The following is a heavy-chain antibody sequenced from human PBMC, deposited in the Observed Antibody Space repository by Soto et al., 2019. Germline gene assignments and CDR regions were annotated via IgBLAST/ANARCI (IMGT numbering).Heavy chain of an antibody. J-gene: IGHJ6*03. Sequence: GGSLRLSCAASGFTVSSNYMSWVRQAPGKGLEWVSVIYSGGSTYYADSVKGRFTISRHNSKYTLYLQMNSLRDEDTAVYYCARGQYSSRWYKEKNYYYYYMDVWGKGTTVTVSS. V-gene: IGHV3-53*04. D-gene: IGHD6-13*01. CDR2: IYSGGST. CDR3: ARGQYSSRWYKEKNYYYYYMDV. CDR1: GFTVSSNY.